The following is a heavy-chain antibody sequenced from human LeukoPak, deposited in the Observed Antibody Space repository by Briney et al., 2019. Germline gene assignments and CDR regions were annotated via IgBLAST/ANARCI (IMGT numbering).Heavy chain of an antibody. CDR1: GYTFTSYG. Sequence: ASVKVSCKASGYTFTSYGISWVRQAPGQGLEWMGWINPNSGGTNYAQKFQGRVTMTRDTSISTAYMELSRLRSDDTAVYYCARAALVGANYYYYMDVWGKGTTVTISS. J-gene: IGHJ6*03. D-gene: IGHD1-26*01. CDR2: INPNSGGT. V-gene: IGHV1-2*02. CDR3: ARAALVGANYYYYMDV.